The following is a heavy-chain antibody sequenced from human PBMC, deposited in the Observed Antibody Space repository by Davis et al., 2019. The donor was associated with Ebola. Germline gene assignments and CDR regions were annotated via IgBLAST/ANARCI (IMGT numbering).Heavy chain of an antibody. D-gene: IGHD1-7*01. CDR3: ASSKLLEYYMDV. Sequence: PGGSLRLSCAASGFTFSSYAMAWVRQAPGKGLEWVAVISYDGSNKYYADSVKGRFTISRDNSKNTLYLQMNSLRAEDTAVYYCASSKLLEYYMDVWGKGTTVTVSS. CDR2: ISYDGSNK. CDR1: GFTFSSYA. J-gene: IGHJ6*03. V-gene: IGHV3-30-3*01.